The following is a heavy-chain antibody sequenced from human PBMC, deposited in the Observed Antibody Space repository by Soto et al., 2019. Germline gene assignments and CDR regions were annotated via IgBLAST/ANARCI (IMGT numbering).Heavy chain of an antibody. CDR1: GFTFDDYG. D-gene: IGHD4-17*01. Sequence: VQLVESGGGVVRPGGSLRLSCAASGFTFDDYGMSWVRQAPGKGLEWVSGINWNGGSTGYADSVKGRFTVSRDNAKNSLYLQIKSLRAEDTALYYCAKHTVIYYYYYMDVWGIGSTVTVSS. CDR2: INWNGGST. CDR3: AKHTVIYYYYYMDV. J-gene: IGHJ6*03. V-gene: IGHV3-20*04.